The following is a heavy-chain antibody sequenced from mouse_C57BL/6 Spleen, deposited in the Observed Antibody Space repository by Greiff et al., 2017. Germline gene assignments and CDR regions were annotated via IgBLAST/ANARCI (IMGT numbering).Heavy chain of an antibody. D-gene: IGHD1-1*01. Sequence: QVQLQQPGAELVKPGASVKLSCKASGYTFTSYWMQWVKQRPGQGLEWIGEIDPSDSYTNYNQKFKGKATLTVDTSSSTAYMQLSSLTSEDSAVYYCASGITTVVEDYWGKGTTLTVSS. CDR3: ASGITTVVEDY. V-gene: IGHV1-50*01. J-gene: IGHJ2*01. CDR2: IDPSDSYT. CDR1: GYTFTSYW.